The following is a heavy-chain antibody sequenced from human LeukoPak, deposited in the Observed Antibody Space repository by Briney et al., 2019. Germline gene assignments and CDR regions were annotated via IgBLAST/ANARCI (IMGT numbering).Heavy chain of an antibody. CDR1: GFTFSSYS. V-gene: IGHV3-21*01. CDR3: ASTATIFGVVIAYFDY. J-gene: IGHJ4*02. CDR2: ISSSSSYI. D-gene: IGHD3-3*01. Sequence: PGGSLRLSCAASGFTFSSYSMNWVRQAPGKGLEWVSSISSSSSYIYYADSVKGRFTISRDNAKNSLYLQMNSLRAEDTAVYYCASTATIFGVVIAYFDYWGQGTLVTVSS.